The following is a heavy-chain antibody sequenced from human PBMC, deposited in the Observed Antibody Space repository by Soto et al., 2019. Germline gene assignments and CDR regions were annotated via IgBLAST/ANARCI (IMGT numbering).Heavy chain of an antibody. V-gene: IGHV1-3*01. Sequence: AAVKDSCKTAVYIFIKNARHWLRQAPGQRPEWMGWINVGTDKTKYSEKFQGRVTITTDTSASTAYMELTSLGSEDTAVYYCARLEAGVKLDYWGQGTPVTVSS. CDR2: INVGTDKT. CDR3: ARLEAGVKLDY. CDR1: VYIFIKNA. D-gene: IGHD3-10*01. J-gene: IGHJ4*02.